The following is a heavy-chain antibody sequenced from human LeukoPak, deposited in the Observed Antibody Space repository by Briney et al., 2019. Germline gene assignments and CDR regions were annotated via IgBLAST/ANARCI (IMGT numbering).Heavy chain of an antibody. Sequence: ASVKVSCKASGYTFTSYYMHWVRQAPGQGLEWMGIINPSGGSRSYAQKFQGRVTMTRDMSTSTVYMELSSLRSEDTAVYYCARELPFIVVVPAATLGRSWFDPWGQGTLVTVSS. CDR3: ARELPFIVVVPAATLGRSWFDP. V-gene: IGHV1-46*01. J-gene: IGHJ5*02. D-gene: IGHD2-2*01. CDR2: INPSGGSR. CDR1: GYTFTSYY.